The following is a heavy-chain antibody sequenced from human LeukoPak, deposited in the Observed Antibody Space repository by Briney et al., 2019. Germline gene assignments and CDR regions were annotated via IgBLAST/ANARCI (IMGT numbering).Heavy chain of an antibody. CDR1: EFIFSRYS. CDR2: LSYDDTNE. Sequence: GGSLRLSCAASEFIFSRYSMHWVRQAPGKGLEWVAILSYDDTNEYYADSVAGRFTISRDNSKNTLYLQMNSLRPDDTAVYYCAIDRRDGNNLAFHFDYWGQGTLVTVSS. V-gene: IGHV3-30*03. CDR3: AIDRRDGNNLAFHFDY. J-gene: IGHJ4*02. D-gene: IGHD5-24*01.